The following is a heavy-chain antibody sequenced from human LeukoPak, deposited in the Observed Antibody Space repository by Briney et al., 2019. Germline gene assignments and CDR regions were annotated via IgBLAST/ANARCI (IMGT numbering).Heavy chain of an antibody. V-gene: IGHV1-2*02. J-gene: IGHJ5*02. D-gene: IGHD2-2*01. Sequence: RASVKVSCKASGYTFTGYYMHWVRKAPGQGLEWMGWINPNSGGTNYAQKLQGRVTMTRDTSISTAYMELSRLRSDDTAVYYCARAGSIVVVPAAIWFDPWGQGTLVTVSS. CDR3: ARAGSIVVVPAAIWFDP. CDR2: INPNSGGT. CDR1: GYTFTGYY.